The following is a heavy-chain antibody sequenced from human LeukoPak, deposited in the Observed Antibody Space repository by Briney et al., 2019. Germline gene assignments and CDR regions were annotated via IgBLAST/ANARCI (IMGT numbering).Heavy chain of an antibody. CDR3: ARDGGDIVVVPAAPYYFDY. J-gene: IGHJ4*02. CDR2: IYYSGST. Sequence: PSETLSLTCTVSGGSISSYYRSWIRQPPGKGLEWIGYIYYSGSTNYNPSLKSRVTISVDTSKNQFSLKLSSVTAADTAVYYCARDGGDIVVVPAAPYYFDYWGQGTLVTVSS. D-gene: IGHD2-2*01. V-gene: IGHV4-59*12. CDR1: GGSISSYY.